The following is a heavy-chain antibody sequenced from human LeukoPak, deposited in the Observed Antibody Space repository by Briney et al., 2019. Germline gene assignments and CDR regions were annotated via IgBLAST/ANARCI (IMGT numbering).Heavy chain of an antibody. CDR1: GFTFSSNW. CDR2: INRDGSSI. D-gene: IGHD2-15*01. V-gene: IGHV3-74*01. J-gene: IGHJ3*02. Sequence: PGGSLRLSCAASGFTFSSNWMYWVRQASGKGLVWVSRINRDGSSIGYADSVKGRFTISRDNARNTLYLQMSSLRAEDTALYYCASGGRVGDIFDIWGQGTMVTVSS. CDR3: ASGGRVGDIFDI.